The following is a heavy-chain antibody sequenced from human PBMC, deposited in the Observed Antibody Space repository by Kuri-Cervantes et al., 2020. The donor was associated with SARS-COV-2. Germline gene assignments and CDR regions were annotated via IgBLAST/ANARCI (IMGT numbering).Heavy chain of an antibody. J-gene: IGHJ4*02. Sequence: SVKVSCKASGGTFSSYAISWVRQAPGQGLEWMGGIIPIFGTANYAQKFQGRVTITTDESTSTAYMELSSLRSEDTAVYYCARNQYGSGGMGNYWGQGTLVTVSS. CDR1: GGTFSSYA. D-gene: IGHD3-10*01. V-gene: IGHV1-69*05. CDR3: ARNQYGSGGMGNY. CDR2: IIPIFGTA.